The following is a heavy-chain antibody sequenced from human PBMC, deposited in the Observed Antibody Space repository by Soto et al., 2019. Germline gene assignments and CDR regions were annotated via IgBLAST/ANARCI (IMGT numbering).Heavy chain of an antibody. CDR1: GGSISKSSYY. CDR3: SRRAPEGFDP. J-gene: IGHJ5*02. Sequence: SETLSLTCTVSGGSISKSSYYWVWIRQPPGKGLEWVGSMSYSGSTYYNPSLKSRVAISVDTSKNQLSLQVSSVTAADTAVYYCSRRAPEGFDPWGQGTLVTV. V-gene: IGHV4-39*01. CDR2: MSYSGST.